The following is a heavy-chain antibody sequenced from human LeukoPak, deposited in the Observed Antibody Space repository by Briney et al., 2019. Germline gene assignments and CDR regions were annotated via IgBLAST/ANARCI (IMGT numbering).Heavy chain of an antibody. CDR3: AREGSSWYLGFDY. CDR1: GARAFTTMAA. CDR2: TYYRSKWYN. D-gene: IGHD6-13*01. Sequence: SQTLSLTCAISGARAFTTMAAWNWIRQSPSRALEWLGRTYYRSKWYNDYAVSVKSRITINPDTSKNQFSLQLNSVTPEDTAVYYCAREGSSWYLGFDYWGQGTLVTVSS. V-gene: IGHV6-1*01. J-gene: IGHJ4*02.